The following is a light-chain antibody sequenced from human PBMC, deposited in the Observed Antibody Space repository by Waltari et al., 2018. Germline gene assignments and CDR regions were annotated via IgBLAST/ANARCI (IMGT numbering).Light chain of an antibody. CDR2: DVS. Sequence: QTALTQPASVSGSPGQSITISCTGTSSDVGCYNYVPWYQQHPGKAPKLIIYDVSNRPSGVSNRFSGSRSGNTASLTISGLQTEDEADYYCISYTSSSTWVFGGGTKLTVL. CDR1: SSDVGCYNY. J-gene: IGLJ3*02. V-gene: IGLV2-14*03. CDR3: ISYTSSSTWV.